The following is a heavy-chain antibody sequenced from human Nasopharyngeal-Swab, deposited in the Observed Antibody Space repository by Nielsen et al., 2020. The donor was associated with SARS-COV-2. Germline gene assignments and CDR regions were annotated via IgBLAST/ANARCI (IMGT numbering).Heavy chain of an antibody. CDR2: INPDGNTI. Sequence: GESLKISCAASGFSLSSYWMHWVRQAPGKGLSWVSRINPDGNTINYADSVKGRFTISRDTAKNTLYLQMNSLRADDTAVYFCARIAGRGSIYYYYMDVWGTGTTVTVSS. D-gene: IGHD1-26*01. V-gene: IGHV3-74*01. CDR1: GFSLSSYW. J-gene: IGHJ6*03. CDR3: ARIAGRGSIYYYYMDV.